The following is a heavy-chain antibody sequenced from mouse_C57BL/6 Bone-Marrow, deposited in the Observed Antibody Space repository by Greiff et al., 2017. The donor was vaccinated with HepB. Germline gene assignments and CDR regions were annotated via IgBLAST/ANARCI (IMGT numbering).Heavy chain of an antibody. D-gene: IGHD1-1*01. CDR3: ARELTTVVATDYAMDY. CDR1: GFTFSDYY. J-gene: IGHJ4*01. Sequence: EVMLVESEGGLVQPGSSMKLSCTASGFTFSDYYMAWVRQVPEKGLEWVANINYDGSSTYYLDSLKSRFIISRDNAKNILYLQMSSLKSEDTATYYCARELTTVVATDYAMDYWGQGTSVTVSS. V-gene: IGHV5-16*01. CDR2: INYDGSST.